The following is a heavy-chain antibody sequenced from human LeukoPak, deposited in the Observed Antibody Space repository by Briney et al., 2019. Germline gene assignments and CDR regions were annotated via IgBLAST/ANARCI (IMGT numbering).Heavy chain of an antibody. CDR3: ARVPGGALNWFDP. CDR1: GVSISGYY. J-gene: IGHJ5*02. D-gene: IGHD1-1*01. CDR2: IYYSGST. V-gene: IGHV4-59*08. Sequence: SETLSLTCTVSGVSISGYYWSWIRQPPGKGLEWIGYIYYSGSTNYNPSLKSRVTISVDTSKNQFSLKLRSVTAADTSVYYCARVPGGALNWFDPWGQGTLVTVSS.